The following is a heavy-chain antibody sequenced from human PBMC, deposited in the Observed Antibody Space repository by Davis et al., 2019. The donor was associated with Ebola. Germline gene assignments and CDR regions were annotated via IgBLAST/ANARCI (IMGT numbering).Heavy chain of an antibody. V-gene: IGHV4-38-2*02. CDR3: ARDPSLYSNEIYYYYGMDV. CDR2: IYHSGST. D-gene: IGHD4-11*01. CDR1: GYSISSGYY. J-gene: IGHJ6*02. Sequence: SETLSLTCTVSGYSISSGYYWGWIRQPPGQGLEWIGSIYHSGSTYYNPSLKSRVTISVDTSKNQFSLKLSSVTAADTAVYYCARDPSLYSNEIYYYYGMDVWGQGTTVTVSS.